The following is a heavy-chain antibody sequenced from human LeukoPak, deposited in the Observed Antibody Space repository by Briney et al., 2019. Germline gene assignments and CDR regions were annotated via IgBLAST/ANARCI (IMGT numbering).Heavy chain of an antibody. CDR3: ARGYSSSWYYNWFDP. CDR2: KDYSGST. V-gene: IGHV4-59*08. J-gene: IGHJ5*02. D-gene: IGHD6-13*01. CDR1: GGSISRYY. Sequence: SETLSLTCTVSGGSISRYYWSWIRQPPGKGLEWIGYKDYSGSTNYNRSLKSRVTISVDTSKNQFSLKLSSVTAADTAVYHCARGYSSSWYYNWFDPWGQGTLVTVSS.